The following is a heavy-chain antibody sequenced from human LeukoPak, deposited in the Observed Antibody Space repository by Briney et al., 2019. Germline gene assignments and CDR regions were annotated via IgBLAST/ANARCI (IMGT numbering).Heavy chain of an antibody. CDR3: AGSIFGYPWFDP. D-gene: IGHD3-9*01. V-gene: IGHV4-59*01. J-gene: IGHJ5*02. CDR2: VFHTGHT. CDR1: AAISSFY. Sequence: SETLSLTCAVSAAISSFYWSWLRQPPGKGLEWIGYVFHTGHTNYNPSLKSRVTMSIDPSKDQFSLEVTSVTAADTAVYYCAGSIFGYPWFDPWGQGTLVTVSS.